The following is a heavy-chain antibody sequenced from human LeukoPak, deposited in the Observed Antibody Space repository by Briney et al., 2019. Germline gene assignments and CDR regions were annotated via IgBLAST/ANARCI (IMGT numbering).Heavy chain of an antibody. V-gene: IGHV3-53*01. CDR1: GFTVSSNY. CDR3: ARDDDSSGTH. D-gene: IGHD3-22*01. J-gene: IGHJ4*02. CDR2: IYSDGSA. Sequence: GGSLRLSCAASGFTVSSNYMSWVRQAPGKGLEWVSVIYSDGSAYYADSVKGRFTISRDNPKNTLYLQMNSLRVEDTAVYYCARDDDSSGTHWGQGTLVTVSS.